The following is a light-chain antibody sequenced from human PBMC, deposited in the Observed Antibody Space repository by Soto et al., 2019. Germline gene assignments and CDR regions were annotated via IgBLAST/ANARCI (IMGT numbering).Light chain of an antibody. J-gene: IGKJ4*01. CDR3: LQYRNFPLT. CDR1: QSVSNN. Sequence: ILMTQSPATLSVSPGERATLSCRASQSVSNNLAWYQQKPGQAPRLLIYDAFNLETGVPSRFSGGRSGTDFTFTISSLQPEDIATYYCLQYRNFPLTFGGGTKVEIK. CDR2: DAF. V-gene: IGKV3-15*01.